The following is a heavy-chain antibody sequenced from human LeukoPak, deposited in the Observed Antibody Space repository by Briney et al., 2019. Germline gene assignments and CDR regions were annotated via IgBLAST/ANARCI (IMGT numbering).Heavy chain of an antibody. CDR2: IRYDGSNK. J-gene: IGHJ6*03. D-gene: IGHD1-26*01. CDR1: GFTFSSYG. V-gene: IGHV3-30*02. Sequence: GSLRLSCAASGFTFSSYGMHWVRQAPGKGLEWVAFIRYDGSNKYYADSVKGRFTISRDNSKNTLYLQMNSLRAEDTAVYYCAKVAEVGATGYYYYMDVWGKGTTVTISS. CDR3: AKVAEVGATGYYYYMDV.